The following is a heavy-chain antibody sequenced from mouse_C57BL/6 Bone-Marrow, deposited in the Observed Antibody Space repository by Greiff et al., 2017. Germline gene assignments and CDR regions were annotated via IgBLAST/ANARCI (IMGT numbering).Heavy chain of an antibody. CDR3: ARGPYYYGSSPYYFDY. CDR2: IYPRDGST. V-gene: IGHV1-78*01. D-gene: IGHD1-1*01. CDR1: GYTFTDHT. J-gene: IGHJ2*01. Sequence: QVQLQQSDAELVKPGASVKISCKVSGYTFTDHTIHWMKQRPEQGLEWIGYIYPRDGSTKYNEKFKGKATLTADKSSSTAYMQLNSLTSEDSAVYFCARGPYYYGSSPYYFDYWGQGTTLTVSS.